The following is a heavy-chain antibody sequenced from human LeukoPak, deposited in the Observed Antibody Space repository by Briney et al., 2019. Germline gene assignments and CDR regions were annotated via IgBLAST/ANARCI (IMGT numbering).Heavy chain of an antibody. V-gene: IGHV4-39*07. D-gene: IGHD3-9*01. Sequence: SETLSLTCTVSGGSISSSSYYWGWIRQPPGKGLEWIGSIYYSGSTYYNPSLKSRVTISVDTSKNQFSLKLSSVTAADTAVYYCARDHYDILTGYNPTGYFDYWGQGTLVTVSS. CDR3: ARDHYDILTGYNPTGYFDY. J-gene: IGHJ4*02. CDR2: IYYSGST. CDR1: GGSISSSSYY.